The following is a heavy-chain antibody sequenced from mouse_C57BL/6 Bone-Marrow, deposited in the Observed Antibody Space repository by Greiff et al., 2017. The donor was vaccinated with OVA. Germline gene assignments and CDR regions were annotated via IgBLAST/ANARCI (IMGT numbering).Heavy chain of an antibody. CDR3: RGDYDYDAGRFYYAMDY. CDR2: IDPEDGET. CDR1: GFNIKDYY. D-gene: IGHD2-4*01. J-gene: IGHJ4*01. Sequence: EVQLQESGAELVKPGASVKLSCTASGFNIKDYYMHWVKQRTEQGLEWIGRIDPEDGETKYAPKFQGKATITADTSSNTAYLQLSSLTSEDTAVYYCRGDYDYDAGRFYYAMDYWGQGTSVTVSS. V-gene: IGHV14-2*01.